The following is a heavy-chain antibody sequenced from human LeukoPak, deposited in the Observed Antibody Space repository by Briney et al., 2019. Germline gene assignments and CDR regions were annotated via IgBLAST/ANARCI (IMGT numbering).Heavy chain of an antibody. CDR3: AREGGVAVKTFDY. CDR1: GFTFSSYW. D-gene: IGHD2-8*02. Sequence: GGSLRLSCAASGFTFSSYWMHWVRQAPGKGLVWVSRINSDGSSTSYADSVKGRFTISRDNAKNTLYLQMNSLRAEDTAVYYCAREGGVAVKTFDYWGQGTLVTVSS. CDR2: INSDGSST. V-gene: IGHV3-74*01. J-gene: IGHJ4*02.